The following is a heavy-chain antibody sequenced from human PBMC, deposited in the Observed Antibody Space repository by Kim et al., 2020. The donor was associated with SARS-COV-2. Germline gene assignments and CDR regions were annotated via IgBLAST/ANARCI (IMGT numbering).Heavy chain of an antibody. D-gene: IGHD5-18*01. J-gene: IGHJ6*03. V-gene: IGHV7-4-1*02. CDR3: ARARPRLDLRGYSYDYYYYFYMDV. CDR2: INTNTGNP. CDR1: GYTFTSYA. Sequence: ASVKVSCKASGYTFTSYAMNWVRQAPGQGLEWMGWINTNTGNPTYAQGFTGRFVFSLDTSVSTAYLQISSLKAEDTAVYYCARARPRLDLRGYSYDYYYYFYMDVWGKGTTVTVSS.